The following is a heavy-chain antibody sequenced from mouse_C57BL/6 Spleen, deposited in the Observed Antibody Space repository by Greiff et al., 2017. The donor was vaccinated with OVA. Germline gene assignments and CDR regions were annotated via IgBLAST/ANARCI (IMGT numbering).Heavy chain of an antibody. CDR1: GYTFTDYY. J-gene: IGHJ4*01. Sequence: VQLKQSGPELVKPGASVKISCKASGYTFTDYYMNWVKQSHGKSLEWIGDINPNNGGTSYNQKFKGKATLTVDKSSSTAYMELRSLTSEDSAVYYCARTVTTGYYYAMDYWGQGTSVTVSS. V-gene: IGHV1-26*01. CDR2: INPNNGGT. CDR3: ARTVTTGYYYAMDY. D-gene: IGHD2-2*01.